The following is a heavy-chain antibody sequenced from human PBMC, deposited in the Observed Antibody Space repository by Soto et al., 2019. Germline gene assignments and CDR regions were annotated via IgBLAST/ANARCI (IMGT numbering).Heavy chain of an antibody. CDR1: GFTFSSYG. V-gene: IGHV3-30*03. J-gene: IGHJ4*02. CDR3: ARYYNSAVSFFFDY. Sequence: GGSLRLSCAASGFTFSSYGMHWVRQAPGKGLEWVAFISYAGFCLKKKKSVKGRFTISRDNSKSTQFLYMSGLRAGDTAVYYCARYYNSAVSFFFDYWGRGAVVTVSS. CDR2: ISYAGFCL. D-gene: IGHD3-10*01.